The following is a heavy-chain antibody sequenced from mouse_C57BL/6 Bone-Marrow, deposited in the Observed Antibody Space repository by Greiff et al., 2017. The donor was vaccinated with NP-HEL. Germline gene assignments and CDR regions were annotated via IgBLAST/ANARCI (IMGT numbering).Heavy chain of an antibody. CDR1: GYTFTSYG. V-gene: IGHV1-81*01. J-gene: IGHJ3*01. Sequence: QVQLKQSGAELARPGASVKLSCKASGYTFTSYGISWVKQRTGQGLEWIGEIYPRSGNTNYNKKFKGKATVTADKSSSTAYMELRSLTSEDSAVYFCARDRDYSGFAYWGQGTLVTVSA. D-gene: IGHD2-4*01. CDR2: IYPRSGNT. CDR3: ARDRDYSGFAY.